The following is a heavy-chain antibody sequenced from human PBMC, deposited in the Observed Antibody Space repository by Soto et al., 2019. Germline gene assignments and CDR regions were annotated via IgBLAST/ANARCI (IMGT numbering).Heavy chain of an antibody. V-gene: IGHV4-34*01. CDR1: GGSFSGYY. CDR3: ATDSGYSYGGVI. D-gene: IGHD5-18*01. Sequence: QVQLQQWGAGLLKPSETLSLTCAVYGGSFSGYYWTGIGQPQGKGLEWIGEINHSGSTNYNPSLKSRVTISVDTSKNQFSLKLSSVTAADTAVYYCATDSGYSYGGVIWGQGTMVTVSS. CDR2: INHSGST. J-gene: IGHJ3*02.